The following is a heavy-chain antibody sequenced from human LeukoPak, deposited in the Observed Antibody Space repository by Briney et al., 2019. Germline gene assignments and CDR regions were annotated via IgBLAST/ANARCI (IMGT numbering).Heavy chain of an antibody. V-gene: IGHV3-53*01. CDR3: ARGMIQLWH. D-gene: IGHD5-18*01. CDR2: IYSGGST. CDR1: GFTVSSNH. J-gene: IGHJ4*02. Sequence: QSGGSLRLSCAASGFTVSSNHTSWVRQAPGKGLEWVAAIYSGGSTHYADSVKGRFTVSRDNSKNTLYLQMNSLRAEDTAVYYCARGMIQLWHWGQGTLVTVSS.